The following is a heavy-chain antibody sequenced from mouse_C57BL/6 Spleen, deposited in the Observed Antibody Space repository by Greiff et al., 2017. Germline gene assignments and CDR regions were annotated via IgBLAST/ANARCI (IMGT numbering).Heavy chain of an antibody. CDR1: GYTFTSYR. Sequence: QVQLQQPGAELVRPGTSVKLSCKASGYTFTSYRMHWVKQRPGQGLEWIGVIDPSDSYTNYNQKFKGKATLTVDTSSSTAYMQLSSLTSEDSAVYYCARSEVTTVVGGFDYWGQGTTLTVSS. CDR3: ARSEVTTVVGGFDY. J-gene: IGHJ2*01. D-gene: IGHD1-1*01. V-gene: IGHV1-59*01. CDR2: IDPSDSYT.